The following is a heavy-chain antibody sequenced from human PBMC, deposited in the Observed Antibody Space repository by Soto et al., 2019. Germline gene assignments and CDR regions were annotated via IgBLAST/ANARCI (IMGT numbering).Heavy chain of an antibody. J-gene: IGHJ4*02. CDR2: IYHSGRT. CDR3: ARDRLSYGRNFDY. Sequence: QVQLQESGPGVVKPSGTLSLTCAVSGGSVSSDYWWSWVRLPPGKGLEWIGEIYHSGRTNYNPSLKSRVTISLDKSKNQLSLILNSVTAADTAVYYCARDRLSYGRNFDYWGQGTLVTVSS. D-gene: IGHD1-26*01. V-gene: IGHV4-4*02. CDR1: GGSVSSDYW.